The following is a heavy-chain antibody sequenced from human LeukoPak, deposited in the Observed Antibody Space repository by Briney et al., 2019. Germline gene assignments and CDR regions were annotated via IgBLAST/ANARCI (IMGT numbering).Heavy chain of an antibody. Sequence: PGGSLRLSCAASGFTFSSYSMNWVRQAPGKGLEWVSSISSSSSYIYYADSVKGRFTISRDNAKNSLYLRMNSLRAKDTAVYYCARDRRGGYADYWGQGTLVTVSS. CDR3: ARDRRGGYADY. J-gene: IGHJ4*02. D-gene: IGHD5-12*01. CDR1: GFTFSSYS. CDR2: ISSSSSYI. V-gene: IGHV3-21*01.